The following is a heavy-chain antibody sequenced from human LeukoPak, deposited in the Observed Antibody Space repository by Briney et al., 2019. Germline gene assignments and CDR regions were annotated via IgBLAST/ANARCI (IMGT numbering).Heavy chain of an antibody. J-gene: IGHJ4*02. CDR3: ARDRLRTSQQLGPLGY. CDR2: ISSSGSTI. D-gene: IGHD6-13*01. CDR1: GFTFSSYE. V-gene: IGHV3-48*03. Sequence: GGSLRLSCAASGFTFSSYEMNWVRQAPGKGLEWVSYISSSGSTIYYADSVKGRFTISRDNAKNSLYLQMNSLRSDDTAVYYCARDRLRTSQQLGPLGYWGQGTLVTVSS.